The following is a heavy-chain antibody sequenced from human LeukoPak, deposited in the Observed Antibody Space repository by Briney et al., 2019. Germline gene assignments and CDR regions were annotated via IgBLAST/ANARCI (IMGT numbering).Heavy chain of an antibody. J-gene: IGHJ4*02. V-gene: IGHV4-59*01. D-gene: IGHD4-23*01. CDR2: IYYSGST. CDR3: ARDEGYGGNIHYFDY. CDR1: SGSFSGYY. Sequence: SETLSLTCAVYSGSFSGYYWSWIRQPPGKGLEWIGYIYYSGSTNYNPSLKSRVTISVDTSKNQFSLKLSSVTAADTAVYYCARDEGYGGNIHYFDYWGQGTLVTVSS.